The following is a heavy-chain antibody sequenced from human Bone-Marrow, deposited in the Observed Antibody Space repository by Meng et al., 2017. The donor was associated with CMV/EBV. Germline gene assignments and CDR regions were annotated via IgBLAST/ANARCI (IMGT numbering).Heavy chain of an antibody. D-gene: IGHD3-3*01. V-gene: IGHV3-74*01. CDR2: INSDGSST. CDR3: ARGRRSGYYSSWFDP. J-gene: IGHJ5*02. Sequence: GESLKISCAASGFTFSSYWMHWVRQAPGKGLVWVSRINSDGSSTSHADSVKGRFTISRDNAKNTLYLQMNSLRAEDTAVYYCARGRRSGYYSSWFDPWGQGTLVTVSS. CDR1: GFTFSSYW.